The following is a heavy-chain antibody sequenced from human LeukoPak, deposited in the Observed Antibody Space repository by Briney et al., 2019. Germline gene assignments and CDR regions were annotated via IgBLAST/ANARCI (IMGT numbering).Heavy chain of an antibody. D-gene: IGHD4-23*01. Sequence: GGSLRLSCEASGFTLNSYSMNWVRQAPGKGLEWVSSISNSGSNIYYADSVKGRFTISRDNAKNSLYLQMNSLRAEETAVYECARELGGGVYRPYVDLWGGGNLGIVSP. CDR2: ISNSGSNI. CDR3: ARELGGGVYRPYVDL. V-gene: IGHV3-21*01. J-gene: IGHJ2*01. CDR1: GFTLNSYS.